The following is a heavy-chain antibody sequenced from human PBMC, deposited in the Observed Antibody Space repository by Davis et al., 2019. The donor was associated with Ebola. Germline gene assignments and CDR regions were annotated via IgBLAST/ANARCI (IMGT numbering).Heavy chain of an antibody. CDR2: IKSKTDGGTT. D-gene: IGHD6-13*01. V-gene: IGHV3-15*01. Sequence: ESLKISCAASGFTFSNAWMSWVRQAPGKGLEWVGRIKSKTDGGTTDYAAPVKGRFTISRDDSKNTLYLHMNSLKTEDTAMYYCTLKIAAAGTWGQGTLVTVSS. J-gene: IGHJ5*02. CDR3: TLKIAAAGT. CDR1: GFTFSNAW.